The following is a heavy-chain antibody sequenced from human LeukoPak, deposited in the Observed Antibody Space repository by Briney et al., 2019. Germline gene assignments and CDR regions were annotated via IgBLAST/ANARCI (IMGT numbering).Heavy chain of an antibody. CDR1: GGSFGGYY. CDR3: ARGPSSTVVTYFDY. V-gene: IGHV4-34*01. Sequence: SETLSLTCAVYGGSFGGYYWSWIRQPPGKGLEWIGEINHSGSTNYNPSLKSRVTISVDTSKNQFSLKLSSVTAADTAVYYCARGPSSTVVTYFDYWGQGTLVTVSS. J-gene: IGHJ4*02. D-gene: IGHD4-23*01. CDR2: INHSGST.